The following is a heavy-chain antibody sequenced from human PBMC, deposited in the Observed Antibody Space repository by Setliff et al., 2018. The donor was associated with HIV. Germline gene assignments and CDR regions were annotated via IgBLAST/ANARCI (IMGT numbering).Heavy chain of an antibody. D-gene: IGHD6-13*01. Sequence: GGSLRLSCTTSGFTFGSYGMHWVRQAPGKGLEWVANIWYDGSEKYYADSVKGRFTISRDNSKNTLYLQMNSLRAEDTAVYYCAREELVGGFDYWGQGTLVTV. V-gene: IGHV3-30*02. CDR1: GFTFGSYG. J-gene: IGHJ4*02. CDR2: IWYDGSEK. CDR3: AREELVGGFDY.